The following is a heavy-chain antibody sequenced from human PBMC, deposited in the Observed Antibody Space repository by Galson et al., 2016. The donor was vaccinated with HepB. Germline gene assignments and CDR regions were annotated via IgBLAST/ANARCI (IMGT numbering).Heavy chain of an antibody. CDR2: ICGSDDTT. Sequence: SLRLSCAASGFTFSSYAMTWVRRAPGKELEWVSVICGSDDTTYYADSVKGRFTISRDNSKNTVYLQMISLRAEDTAVYYCAKGRIASCYDALEIWGQGTMVTVAS. D-gene: IGHD2-21*01. V-gene: IGHV3-23*01. J-gene: IGHJ3*02. CDR1: GFTFSSYA. CDR3: AKGRIASCYDALEI.